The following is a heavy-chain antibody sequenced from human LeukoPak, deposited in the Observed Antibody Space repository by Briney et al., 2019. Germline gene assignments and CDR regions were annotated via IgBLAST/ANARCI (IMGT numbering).Heavy chain of an antibody. CDR3: ARVRDIVVVVAAPFDY. CDR2: ISYDGSNK. D-gene: IGHD2-15*01. J-gene: IGHJ4*02. CDR1: GFTFSSYA. Sequence: GGSLRLSCAASGFTFSSYAMHWVRQAPGKGLEWVAVISYDGSNKYYADSVKGRFTISRDNSKNTPYLQMNSLRAEDTAVYYCARVRDIVVVVAAPFDYWGQGTLVTVSS. V-gene: IGHV3-30-3*01.